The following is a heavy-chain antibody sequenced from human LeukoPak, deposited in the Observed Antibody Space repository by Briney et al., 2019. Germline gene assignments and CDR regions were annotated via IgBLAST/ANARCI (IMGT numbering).Heavy chain of an antibody. Sequence: GESLKISCKGSGYSFTSYWIGWVRQMPGKGLEWMGIIYPGDSDTRYSPSFQGQVTISADKSISTAYLQWSGLKASDTAMYYCARQGGLGYYYDSSGMFDYWGQGTLVTVSS. CDR2: IYPGDSDT. CDR1: GYSFTSYW. V-gene: IGHV5-51*01. CDR3: ARQGGLGYYYDSSGMFDY. D-gene: IGHD3-22*01. J-gene: IGHJ4*02.